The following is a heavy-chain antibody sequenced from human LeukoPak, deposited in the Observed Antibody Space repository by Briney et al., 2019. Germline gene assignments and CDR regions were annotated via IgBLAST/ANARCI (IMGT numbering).Heavy chain of an antibody. J-gene: IGHJ4*02. CDR3: TTDLMIQLWLSNPGY. CDR1: GFTFSTYW. D-gene: IGHD5-18*01. V-gene: IGHV3-74*01. CDR2: INTDGSST. Sequence: GGSLRLSCAASGFTFSTYWMHWVRQAPGKGLVWVSRINTDGSSTNYADSVKGRFTISRDNSKNTLYLQMNSLKTEDTAVYYCTTDLMIQLWLSNPGYWGQGTLVTVSS.